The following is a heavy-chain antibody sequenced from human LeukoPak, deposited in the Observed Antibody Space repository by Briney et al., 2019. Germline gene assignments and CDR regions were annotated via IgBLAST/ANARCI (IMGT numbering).Heavy chain of an antibody. J-gene: IGHJ6*03. CDR2: IYYSGST. Sequence: SETLSLTCTVSGGSISSYYWSWIRQPPGKGLEWIGYIYYSGSTNYNPPLKSRVTISVDTSKNQFSLKLSSVTAADTAVYYCARGGASRYYYYYMDVWGKGTTVTVSS. CDR1: GGSISSYY. CDR3: ARGGASRYYYYYMDV. V-gene: IGHV4-59*01. D-gene: IGHD1-26*01.